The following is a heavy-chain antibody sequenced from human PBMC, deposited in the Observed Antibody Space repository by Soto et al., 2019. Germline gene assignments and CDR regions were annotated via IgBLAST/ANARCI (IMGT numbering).Heavy chain of an antibody. D-gene: IGHD6-13*01. Sequence: GGSLRLSCAASGFTFSSYAMSWVRQAPRKGLEWVSAISGSGGSTYYADSVKGRFTISRDNSKNTLYLQMNSLRAEDTAVYYCTTDTGKQQLVLPHAFDIWGQGTMVTVSS. CDR3: TTDTGKQQLVLPHAFDI. V-gene: IGHV3-23*01. CDR1: GFTFSSYA. J-gene: IGHJ3*02. CDR2: ISGSGGST.